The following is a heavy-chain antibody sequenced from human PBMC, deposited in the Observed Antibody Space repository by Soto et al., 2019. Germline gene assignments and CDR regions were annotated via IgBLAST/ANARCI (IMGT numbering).Heavy chain of an antibody. CDR1: GFSFRTYG. CDR2: IYRGGTT. D-gene: IGHD1-26*01. Sequence: PGGSLRLSCAASGFSFRTYGMHWVRQAPGKGLEWVSIIYRGGTTDYTDSVRDRFSISRDNSKNTVFLQMNSLRAEDTAVYYCARVNSGNYYYYGMDVWGQGTTVTVSS. J-gene: IGHJ6*02. V-gene: IGHV3-66*01. CDR3: ARVNSGNYYYYGMDV.